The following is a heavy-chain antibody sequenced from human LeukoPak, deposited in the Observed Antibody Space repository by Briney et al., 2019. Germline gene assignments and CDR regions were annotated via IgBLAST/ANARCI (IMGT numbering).Heavy chain of an antibody. D-gene: IGHD3-10*01. CDR1: GFTFSACE. J-gene: IGHJ3*02. Sequence: GGSLRLSCAISGFTFSACELTWVRQAPGKGLEWVSYISRGGSTRYYADFVKGRFTTSRDNAKNSLYLQMNSLRAEDTAVYYCARVATMVRVPLDALDIWGQGTMVSVSS. CDR3: ARVATMVRVPLDALDI. V-gene: IGHV3-48*03. CDR2: ISRGGSTR.